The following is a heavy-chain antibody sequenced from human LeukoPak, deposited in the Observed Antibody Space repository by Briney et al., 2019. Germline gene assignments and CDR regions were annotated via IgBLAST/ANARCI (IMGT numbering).Heavy chain of an antibody. J-gene: IGHJ4*02. Sequence: GGSLRLSCAASGFTFSRYWMSWVRQAPGKGLEWVANIKEDGSEKYYVDSVKGRFTISRDNAKNSLYLQMNILRAEDTAVYYCARDDNYGSDSWGQGTLVTVSS. CDR2: IKEDGSEK. D-gene: IGHD3-10*01. CDR1: GFTFSRYW. V-gene: IGHV3-7*04. CDR3: ARDDNYGSDS.